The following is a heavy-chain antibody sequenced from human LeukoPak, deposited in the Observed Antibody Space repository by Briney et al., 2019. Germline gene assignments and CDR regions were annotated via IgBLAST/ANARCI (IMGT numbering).Heavy chain of an antibody. CDR2: IKQDGSDK. J-gene: IGHJ4*02. CDR3: VTSWCRQQRDY. D-gene: IGHD2-8*01. CDR1: GFTFSSYW. V-gene: IGHV3-7*01. Sequence: GGSLRLSCAASGFTFSSYWMSWVRQAPGKGLEWVANIKQDGSDKTYVDSVKGRLTISRDNAKQSLYLQMDSLTAEDTAVYYCVTSWCRQQRDYWGQGTLVTVSS.